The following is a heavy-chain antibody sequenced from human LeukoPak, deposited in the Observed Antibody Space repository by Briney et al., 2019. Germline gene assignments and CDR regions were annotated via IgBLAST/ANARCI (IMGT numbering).Heavy chain of an antibody. Sequence: GGSLRLSCAASGFTFSSYSMNWVRQAPGKGLEWVSYISSSSSTIYYADSVKGRFTISRDNARNSLYLQMNSLRAEDTAVYYCARSPLEVGANSDAFDIWGQGTMVTVSS. V-gene: IGHV3-48*01. CDR2: ISSSSSTI. D-gene: IGHD1-26*01. CDR1: GFTFSSYS. J-gene: IGHJ3*02. CDR3: ARSPLEVGANSDAFDI.